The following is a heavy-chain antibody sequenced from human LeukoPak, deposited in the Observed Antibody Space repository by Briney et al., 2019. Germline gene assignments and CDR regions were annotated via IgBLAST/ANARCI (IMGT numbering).Heavy chain of an antibody. CDR3: ARAVRQITIASYYFDY. CDR2: IGTAGDT. J-gene: IGHJ4*02. D-gene: IGHD3-10*01. V-gene: IGHV3-13*01. CDR1: GFTFSSYD. Sequence: GGSLRLSCAASGFTFSSYDMHWVRQATGKGLEWVSAIGTAGDTYYPGSVKGRFTISRENAKNSLYLQMNSLRAGDTAVYYCARAVRQITIASYYFDYWGQGTLVTVSS.